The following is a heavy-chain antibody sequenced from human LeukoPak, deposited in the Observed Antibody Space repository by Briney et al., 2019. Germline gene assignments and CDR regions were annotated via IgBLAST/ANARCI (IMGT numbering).Heavy chain of an antibody. CDR3: AKPRLRYFDWLSSLDY. Sequence: GGSLRLSCTASGFTFSNYWMHWVRQAPGKGLMWVSGINGDGRSTTYADSVKGRFTISRDNAKNTLYLQMNSLRAEDTAVYYCAKPRLRYFDWLSSLDYWGQGTLVTVSS. CDR2: INGDGRST. CDR1: GFTFSNYW. V-gene: IGHV3-74*01. J-gene: IGHJ4*02. D-gene: IGHD3-9*01.